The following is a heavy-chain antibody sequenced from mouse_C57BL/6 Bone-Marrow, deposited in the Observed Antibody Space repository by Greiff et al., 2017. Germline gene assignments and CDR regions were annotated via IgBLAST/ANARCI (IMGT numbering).Heavy chain of an antibody. Sequence: QVQLQQPGAELVKPGASVKMSCKASGYTFTSYWITWVKQRPGQGLEWIGDIYPGSGSTNYNEKFKSKATLTVDTSSSTAYMPLSSLTSGDSAVYYCARSEGYGYDEGPFAYWGQGTGATVSA. J-gene: IGHJ3*01. CDR2: IYPGSGST. CDR1: GYTFTSYW. CDR3: ARSEGYGYDEGPFAY. V-gene: IGHV1-55*01. D-gene: IGHD2-2*01.